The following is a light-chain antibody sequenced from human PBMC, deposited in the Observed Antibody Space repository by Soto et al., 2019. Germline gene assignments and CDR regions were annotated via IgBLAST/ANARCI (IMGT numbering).Light chain of an antibody. CDR3: VSYTSDDVRYV. J-gene: IGLJ1*01. Sequence: QSALTQPASVSGSPGQSITISCTGTSSDVGGSHYVSWYQQYPGKAPKLIVSEVSHRPSGVSNRFSGSKSGNTASLTISGLQSEDEADYYCVSYTSDDVRYVFGTGTKLTVL. CDR1: SSDVGGSHY. CDR2: EVS. V-gene: IGLV2-14*01.